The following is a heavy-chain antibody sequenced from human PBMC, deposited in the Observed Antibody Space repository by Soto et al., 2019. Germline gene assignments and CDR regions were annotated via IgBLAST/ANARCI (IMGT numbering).Heavy chain of an antibody. Sequence: SETLSLTCTVSGGSISSSSYCWGWIRQPPGKGLEWIGSIYYSGSTYYNPSLKSRVTISVDTSKNQFSLKLSSVTAADTAVYYCATLAIVDFWSGSDYWGQGTLVTVS. CDR2: IYYSGST. CDR3: ATLAIVDFWSGSDY. J-gene: IGHJ4*02. D-gene: IGHD3-3*01. V-gene: IGHV4-39*01. CDR1: GGSISSSSYC.